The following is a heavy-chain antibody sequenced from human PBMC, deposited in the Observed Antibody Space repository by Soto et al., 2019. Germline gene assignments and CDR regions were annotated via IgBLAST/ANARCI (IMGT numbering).Heavy chain of an antibody. D-gene: IGHD3-10*01. CDR1: GYTFTSYG. CDR3: ARDDTMVRGVIINYYYGMDV. J-gene: IGHJ6*02. Sequence: QVPLVQSGAEVKKPGASVKVSCKASGYTFTSYGISWVRQAPGQGLEWMGWISAYNGNTNYAQKLQGRVTMTTDTSTSTAYMELRSLRSDDTAVYYCARDDTMVRGVIINYYYGMDVWGQGTTVTVSS. CDR2: ISAYNGNT. V-gene: IGHV1-18*01.